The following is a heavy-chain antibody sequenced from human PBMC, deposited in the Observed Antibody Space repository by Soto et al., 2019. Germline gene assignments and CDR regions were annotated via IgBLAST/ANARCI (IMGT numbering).Heavy chain of an antibody. D-gene: IGHD6-19*01. V-gene: IGHV4-61*03. CDR2: TYYRGST. Sequence: SETLSLTCTVSGLSVTSDSYWSWIRQAPGKGLEWIGYTYYRGSTSYNPSLKSRLTISVDTSKNHFTLILSSVTAADTAVYYCARGRHWLDYWGPGFLVTVSS. J-gene: IGHJ4*02. CDR1: GLSVTSDSY. CDR3: ARGRHWLDY.